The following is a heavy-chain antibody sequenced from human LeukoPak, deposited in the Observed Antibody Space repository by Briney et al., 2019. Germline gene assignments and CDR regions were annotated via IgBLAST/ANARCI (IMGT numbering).Heavy chain of an antibody. D-gene: IGHD1-1*01. Sequence: PGGSLRLSCAASGFTFSSYWMSWVRQAPGKGLEWVANIKQDGSEKYYVDSVKGRFTISRDNAKNSLYLQMNSLRAEDTAVYYCARVNESYYYYYMDVWGKGTTVTVSS. J-gene: IGHJ6*03. CDR3: ARVNESYYYYYMDV. CDR1: GFTFSSYW. V-gene: IGHV3-7*01. CDR2: IKQDGSEK.